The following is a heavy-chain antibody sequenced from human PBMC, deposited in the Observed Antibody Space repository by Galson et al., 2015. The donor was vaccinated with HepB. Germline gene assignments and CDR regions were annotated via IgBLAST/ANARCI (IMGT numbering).Heavy chain of an antibody. CDR3: ARVAGLSSQYYGSGSFYNPLYMDV. J-gene: IGHJ6*03. Sequence: TLSLTCSVSGGSISSGSYYWSWIRHHPGKGLEWIAYIYYSGTAYYNPSLRSRVSMSVDTSKNQFSVRLSSVTAADTAVYYCARVAGLSSQYYGSGSFYNPLYMDVWGKGTTVTVSS. CDR2: IYYSGTA. D-gene: IGHD3-10*01. CDR1: GGSISSGSYY. V-gene: IGHV4-31*03.